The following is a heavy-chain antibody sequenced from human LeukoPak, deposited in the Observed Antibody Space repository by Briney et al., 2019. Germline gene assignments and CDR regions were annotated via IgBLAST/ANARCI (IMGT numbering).Heavy chain of an antibody. CDR2: INPNSGGT. CDR1: GYTFTGYY. V-gene: IGHV1-2*02. CDR3: ARDEHGDYVY. Sequence: GASVKVSCKASGYTFTGYYMHWVRQAPGQGLEWMGWINPNSGGTNYAQKFQGRVTMTRDTSTSTVYMELSSLRSEDTAVYYCARDEHGDYVYWGQGTLVTVSS. D-gene: IGHD4-17*01. J-gene: IGHJ4*02.